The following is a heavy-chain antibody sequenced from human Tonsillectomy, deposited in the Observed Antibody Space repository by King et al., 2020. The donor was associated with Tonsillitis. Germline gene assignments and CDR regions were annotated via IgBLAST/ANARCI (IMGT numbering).Heavy chain of an antibody. J-gene: IGHJ4*02. CDR1: GGSISSYH. D-gene: IGHD5-24*01. V-gene: IGHV4-4*07. CDR3: ARSNGYSLFDY. CDR2: IYTSGST. Sequence: VQLQESGPGLVKPSETLSLTCTVSGGSISSYHWNWIRQPAGKRLEWIGRIYTSGSTTYNPSLKSRVIMSVDTSKNHFSLKLSSVTAADTAVYYCARSNGYSLFDYWGQGTLVTVPS.